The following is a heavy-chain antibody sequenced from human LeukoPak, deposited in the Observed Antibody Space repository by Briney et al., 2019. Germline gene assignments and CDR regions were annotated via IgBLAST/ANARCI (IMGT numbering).Heavy chain of an antibody. V-gene: IGHV3-48*03. J-gene: IGHJ5*02. CDR1: GFTFSSYE. Sequence: PGGSLRLSCAASGFTFSSYEMNWVRQAPGKGLEWISYISSAGTTKIYADSVKGRFTISRDNAKNLLYLQMNSLRAEDTAVYYCARDYWFDPWGHGTLVTVSS. CDR3: ARDYWFDP. CDR2: ISSAGTTK.